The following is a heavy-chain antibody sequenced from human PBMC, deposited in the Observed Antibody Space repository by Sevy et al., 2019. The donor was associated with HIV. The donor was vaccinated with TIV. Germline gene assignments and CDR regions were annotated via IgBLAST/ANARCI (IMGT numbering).Heavy chain of an antibody. CDR3: ARGGSGRSIGYAFDI. Sequence: GGSLRLSCAASGFTCSSYAMHWVRQAPGKGLEWVAVISYDGSNKYYADSVKGRFTISRDNSKNTLYLQMNSLRAEDTAVYYCARGGSGRSIGYAFDIWGQGTMVTVSS. D-gene: IGHD3-10*01. CDR2: ISYDGSNK. V-gene: IGHV3-30*04. J-gene: IGHJ3*02. CDR1: GFTCSSYA.